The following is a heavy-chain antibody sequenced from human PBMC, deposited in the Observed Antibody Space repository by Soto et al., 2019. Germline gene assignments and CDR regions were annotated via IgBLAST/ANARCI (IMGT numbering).Heavy chain of an antibody. CDR2: ISYDGSNK. V-gene: IGHV3-30*03. D-gene: IGHD3-3*01. CDR3: ARDNILGILYGGMDV. J-gene: IGHJ6*02. Sequence: SXRLSCAASVFTFISYCMHWVRQAPGKGLEWVAVISYDGSNKYYADSVKGRFTISRDNSKNTLYLQMNSLRAEDTAVYYCARDNILGILYGGMDVWGQGTTVTVSS. CDR1: VFTFISYC.